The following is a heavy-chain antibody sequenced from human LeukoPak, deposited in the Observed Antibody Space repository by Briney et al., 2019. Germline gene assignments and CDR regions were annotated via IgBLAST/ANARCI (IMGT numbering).Heavy chain of an antibody. CDR3: ARDQVLTGYYQGGFDP. CDR1: GYTFTSYA. CDR2: INAGNGNT. D-gene: IGHD3-9*01. J-gene: IGHJ5*02. V-gene: IGHV1-3*01. Sequence: ASVKVSCKASGYTFTSYAMHWVRQAPGQRLEWMGWINAGNGNTKYSQEFQGRVTITRDTSTSTAYMELRSLRSDDTAVYYCARDQVLTGYYQGGFDPWGQGTLVTVSS.